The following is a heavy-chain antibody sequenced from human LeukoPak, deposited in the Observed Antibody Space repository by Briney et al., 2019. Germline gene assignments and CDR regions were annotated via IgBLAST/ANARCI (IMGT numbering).Heavy chain of an antibody. CDR1: GGSISTRYYY. CDR2: IHDSGST. J-gene: IGHJ4*02. V-gene: IGHV4-39*01. D-gene: IGHD3-10*01. CDR3: ASLYFYGSGSFPNY. Sequence: SETLSLTCAVSGGSISTRYYYWGWIRQPPGKXXXXXGTIHDSGSTYYSPSLKSQVTISVDTSNNQFSLKLSSVTAGDTAVYYCASLYFYGSGSFPNYWGQGILVTVST.